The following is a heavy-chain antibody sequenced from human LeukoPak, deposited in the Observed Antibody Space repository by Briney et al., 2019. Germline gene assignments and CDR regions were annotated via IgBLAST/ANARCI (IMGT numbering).Heavy chain of an antibody. CDR2: ISWNSGSI. D-gene: IGHD3-22*01. CDR3: AKVSTYYYDSSGYFYFDY. Sequence: GGSLRLSCAASGFTFDDYAMHWVRQAPGKGLEWVSSISWNSGSIGYADSVKGRFTISRDNAKNSLYLQMNSLRAEDTALYYCAKVSTYYYDSSGYFYFDYWGQGTLVTVSS. V-gene: IGHV3-9*01. J-gene: IGHJ4*02. CDR1: GFTFDDYA.